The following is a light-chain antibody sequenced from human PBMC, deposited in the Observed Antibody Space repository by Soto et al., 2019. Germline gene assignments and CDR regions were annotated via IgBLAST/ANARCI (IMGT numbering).Light chain of an antibody. Sequence: DIVMSQSPATVSVAQGERVTFSCRASQGVSRKLAWYQHKPGQAPRLLISGASTGATGIPARFSGSGSGTEFTLTISSLQSEDCAIYYCQQYHTWPITFGGRTMVDIK. J-gene: IGKJ4*01. V-gene: IGKV3-15*01. CDR3: QQYHTWPIT. CDR2: GAS. CDR1: QGVSRK.